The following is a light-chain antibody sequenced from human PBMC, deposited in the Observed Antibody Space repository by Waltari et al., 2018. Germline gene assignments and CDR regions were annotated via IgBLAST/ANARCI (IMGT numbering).Light chain of an antibody. Sequence: EIVLTQSPGTLSLSPGERATLSCRASQSASHFLAWYQQKPGQAPRLLIYGTSNRATGVPARFIGSGSVTDFTLTINSLEPDDFAVYFCQQRNNWPITFGQGTRLEIK. J-gene: IGKJ5*01. V-gene: IGKV3-11*01. CDR1: QSASHF. CDR3: QQRNNWPIT. CDR2: GTS.